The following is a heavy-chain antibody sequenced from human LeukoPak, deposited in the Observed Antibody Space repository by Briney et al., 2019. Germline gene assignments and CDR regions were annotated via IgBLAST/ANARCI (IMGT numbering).Heavy chain of an antibody. CDR3: ARGPSLAVAGTGNPTYYYYYGMDV. J-gene: IGHJ6*02. D-gene: IGHD6-19*01. CDR2: TYYRSKWYN. V-gene: IGHV6-1*01. Sequence: SQTLSLICAISGDSVSSNSAAWNWIRQSPSRGLEWLGRTYYRSKWYNDYAVSVKSRITINPDTSKNQFSLQLNSVTPEDTAVYYCARGPSLAVAGTGNPTYYYYYGMDVWGQGTTVTVSS. CDR1: GDSVSSNSAA.